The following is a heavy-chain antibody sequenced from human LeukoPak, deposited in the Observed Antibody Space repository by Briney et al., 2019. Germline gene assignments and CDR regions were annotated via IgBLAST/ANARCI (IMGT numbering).Heavy chain of an antibody. Sequence: SQTLSLTCSVAGGSISSYYWTWIRQPPGNALEWIGYIFSSGSAYYNPSLESRVTISLDTSKNHFSLELIYVTAADTAVYYCARRDFYYYYMDVWGKGTTVTVSS. D-gene: IGHD3-3*01. CDR2: IFSSGSA. CDR1: GGSISSYY. V-gene: IGHV4-4*09. J-gene: IGHJ6*03. CDR3: ARRDFYYYYMDV.